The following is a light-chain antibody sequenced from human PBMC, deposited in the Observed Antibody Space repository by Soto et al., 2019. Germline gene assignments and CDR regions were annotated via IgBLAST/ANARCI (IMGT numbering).Light chain of an antibody. Sequence: QSVLTQPASVSGSPGQSITISCTGSSNDVGGHNYVSWYQQHPGKAPKLIIHEVSDRPSGVSNRFSGSKSGNTASLTISGLQVEDEADYYCSSYTSTGTRVFGGGTKLTVL. J-gene: IGLJ3*02. CDR1: SNDVGGHNY. CDR3: SSYTSTGTRV. V-gene: IGLV2-14*01. CDR2: EVS.